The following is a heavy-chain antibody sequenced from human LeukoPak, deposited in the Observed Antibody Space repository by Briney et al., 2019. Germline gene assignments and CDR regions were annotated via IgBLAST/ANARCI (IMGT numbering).Heavy chain of an antibody. Sequence: SETLSLTCTVSGASISSSSYSWGWIRQPPGKGLEWIGGVYYSGETHYNPSLKSRVTISVDTSKNQFSLKLSSVTAADTAVYYCARGFWYFDLWGRGTLVTVSS. CDR2: VYYSGET. CDR1: GASISSSSYS. CDR3: ARGFWYFDL. J-gene: IGHJ2*01. V-gene: IGHV4-39*07.